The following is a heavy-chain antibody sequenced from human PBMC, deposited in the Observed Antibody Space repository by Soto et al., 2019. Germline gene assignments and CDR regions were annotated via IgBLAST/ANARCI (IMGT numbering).Heavy chain of an antibody. CDR1: GGTFSTYT. J-gene: IGHJ4*02. CDR3: AFDVQTGVVYFDN. Sequence: QVQLVQSGAEVKKLGSSVKVSCKASGGTFSTYTISWVRQAPGQGLEWLGRIIPLFGLPNHAQKFQDRVTITADKSTDTAYLEMNSPRPEDTAVYYCAFDVQTGVVYFDNWGQGTLVTVSS. D-gene: IGHD1-1*01. CDR2: IIPLFGLP. V-gene: IGHV1-69*02.